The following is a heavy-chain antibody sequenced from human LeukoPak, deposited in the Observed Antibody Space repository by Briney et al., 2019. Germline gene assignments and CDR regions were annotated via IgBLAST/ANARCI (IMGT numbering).Heavy chain of an antibody. J-gene: IGHJ3*02. CDR1: GFTLSSYW. Sequence: PGGSLRLSCAASGFTLSSYWMSWVRQAPGKGLEWVANIKQDGSEKYYVDSVKGRFTVSRDNAKNSLYLQMNSLRAEDTAVYYCARVGITMIVVGPDAFDIWGQGTMVTVSS. V-gene: IGHV3-7*01. CDR3: ARVGITMIVVGPDAFDI. D-gene: IGHD3-22*01. CDR2: IKQDGSEK.